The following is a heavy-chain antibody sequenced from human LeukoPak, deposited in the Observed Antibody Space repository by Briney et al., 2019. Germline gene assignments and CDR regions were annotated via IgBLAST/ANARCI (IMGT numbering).Heavy chain of an antibody. CDR2: ISGSGGTT. CDR1: GFTFTTYA. V-gene: IGHV3-23*01. Sequence: GGSLRLSCAASGFTFTTYALNWVRQTPGKGLEWVSTISGSGGTTYYADSVKGRFTISRDISKSTLCLQMNSLRAEDTAVYYCAKQLGYCSDGSCYFPYWGQGTLVTVSS. J-gene: IGHJ4*02. CDR3: AKQLGYCSDGSCYFPY. D-gene: IGHD2-15*01.